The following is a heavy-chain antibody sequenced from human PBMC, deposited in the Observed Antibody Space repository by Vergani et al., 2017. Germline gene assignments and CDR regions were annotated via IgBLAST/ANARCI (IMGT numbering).Heavy chain of an antibody. Sequence: VQLVESGGGMVQTGGSLRLSCAASGFTFSSYAMSWVRPVPGKGLEWVSGISGSGGNTYYANSVKGRFTISRDNSKNTLYLQMNRLRADDTAVYSCVRARVCGGGRCTPNMYVWGKGTTVTVSS. CDR2: ISGSGGNT. V-gene: IGHV3-23*04. CDR3: VRARVCGGGRCTPNMYV. D-gene: IGHD2-15*01. J-gene: IGHJ6*03. CDR1: GFTFSSYA.